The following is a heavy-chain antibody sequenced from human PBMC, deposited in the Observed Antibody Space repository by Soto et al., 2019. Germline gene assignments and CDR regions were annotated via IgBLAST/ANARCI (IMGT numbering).Heavy chain of an antibody. D-gene: IGHD3-9*01. CDR3: ARRYGYYFDY. Sequence: PSETLSLTCAVSGGSISSGGYSWSWIRQPPGKGLEWIGYIYHSGSTYYNPSLKSRVTISVDTSKNQLSLKLRSVTAADTAVYYCARRYGYYFDYWGQGTLVTVSS. J-gene: IGHJ4*02. CDR2: IYHSGST. CDR1: GGSISSGGYS. V-gene: IGHV4-30-2*01.